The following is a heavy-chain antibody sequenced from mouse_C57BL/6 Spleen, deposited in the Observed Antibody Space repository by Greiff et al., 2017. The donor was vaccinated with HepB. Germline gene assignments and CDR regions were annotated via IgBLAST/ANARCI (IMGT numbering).Heavy chain of an antibody. CDR2: IRSKSNNYAT. V-gene: IGHV10-1*01. CDR3: VRDGYYSYFDY. J-gene: IGHJ2*01. D-gene: IGHD2-3*01. CDR1: GFSFNTYA. Sequence: EVQRVESGRGLVQPKGSLKLSCAASGFSFNTYAMNWVRQAPGKGLEWVARIRSKSNNYATYYADSVKDRFTISRDDSESMLYLQMNNLKTEDTALYYCVRDGYYSYFDYWGQGTTLTVSS.